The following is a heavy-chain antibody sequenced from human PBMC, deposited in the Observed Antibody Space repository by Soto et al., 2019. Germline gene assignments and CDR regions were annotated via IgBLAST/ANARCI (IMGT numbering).Heavy chain of an antibody. Sequence: GESLKISCSASGFTFSSYAMHWVRQAPGKGLEYVSAISSNGGSTYYADSVKGRFTISRDNSKNTLYLQMSSLRAEDTAVYYCVKDRIVGATHFDYWGQGTLVTVSS. CDR3: VKDRIVGATHFDY. D-gene: IGHD1-26*01. CDR2: ISSNGGST. V-gene: IGHV3-64D*08. J-gene: IGHJ4*02. CDR1: GFTFSSYA.